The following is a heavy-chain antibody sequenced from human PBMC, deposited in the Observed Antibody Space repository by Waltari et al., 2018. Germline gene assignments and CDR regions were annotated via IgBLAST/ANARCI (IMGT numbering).Heavy chain of an antibody. J-gene: IGHJ6*02. CDR3: ARDAYHYFGMDV. Sequence: QVQLVQSGAEVKKPGASVKVSCKASGYTFTGYYLPWVRQAPGQGLEWMGWITPNSGGTNYAQKFQGRVTMTRDTSISTVYMELSRLRSDDTAVYYCARDAYHYFGMDVWGQGTTVTVSS. V-gene: IGHV1-2*02. CDR1: GYTFTGYY. CDR2: ITPNSGGT.